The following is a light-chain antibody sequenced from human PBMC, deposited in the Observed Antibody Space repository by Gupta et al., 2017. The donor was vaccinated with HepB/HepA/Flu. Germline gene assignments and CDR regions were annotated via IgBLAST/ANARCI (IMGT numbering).Light chain of an antibody. CDR3: QKANRVSRT. Sequence: DIQLPQSPSSVSASVGDRVTITCRASQGISSGLAWYQQKTGKAPKLLIYAESSLQSGVPSRVSGSGSGTEVTLTISSLQPEDFATYDGQKANRVSRTFGGGTKVEIK. CDR2: AES. CDR1: QGISSG. V-gene: IGKV1-12*01. J-gene: IGKJ4*02.